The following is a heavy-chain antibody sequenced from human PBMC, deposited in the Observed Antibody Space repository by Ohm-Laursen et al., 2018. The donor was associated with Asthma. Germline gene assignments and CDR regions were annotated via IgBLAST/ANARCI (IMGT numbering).Heavy chain of an antibody. Sequence: ASVKVSCKASGYTFTSYAMHWVRQAPGQRLEWMGWINAGNGNTKYSQKFQGRVTITRDTSASTAYMELSSLRSEDTAVYYCAKEGLAARPLYGMDVWGQGTTVTVSS. CDR3: AKEGLAARPLYGMDV. V-gene: IGHV1-3*01. CDR2: INAGNGNT. J-gene: IGHJ6*02. D-gene: IGHD6-6*01. CDR1: GYTFTSYA.